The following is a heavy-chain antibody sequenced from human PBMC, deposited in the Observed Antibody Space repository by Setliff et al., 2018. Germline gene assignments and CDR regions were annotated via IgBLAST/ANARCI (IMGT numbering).Heavy chain of an antibody. Sequence: PGGSLRLSCTASGFTFGDYAMSWVRQAPGKGLEWVGFIRSKAYGGTTEYAASVKGRFTISRDDSKSITYLQMNSLKTEDTAVYYCTTDPDDFRLDYWGQGTPVTVSS. CDR1: GFTFGDYA. D-gene: IGHD2-21*02. CDR3: TTDPDDFRLDY. J-gene: IGHJ4*02. CDR2: IRSKAYGGTT. V-gene: IGHV3-49*04.